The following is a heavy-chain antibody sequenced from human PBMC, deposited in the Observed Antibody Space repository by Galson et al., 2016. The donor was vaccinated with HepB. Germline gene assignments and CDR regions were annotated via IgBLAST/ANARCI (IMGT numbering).Heavy chain of an antibody. J-gene: IGHJ4*02. V-gene: IGHV3-53*01. CDR2: IYSGGGT. D-gene: IGHD2-2*01. CDR3: ARALWGQSCSSTSCVTGGLDY. Sequence: SLRLSCAASGFTVSGNYLTWVRQAPGRAPECVSIIYSGGGTYYADSVKGRFTISRDRSKNTMYLQMNSLRVEDTAVYYCARALWGQSCSSTSCVTGGLDYWGPGTLVTVSS. CDR1: GFTVSGNY.